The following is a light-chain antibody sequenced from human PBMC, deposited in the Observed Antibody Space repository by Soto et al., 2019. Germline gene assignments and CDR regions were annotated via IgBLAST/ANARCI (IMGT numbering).Light chain of an antibody. Sequence: QSVLTQPASVSGWPGQSITIYCTGTSSDVGGSIYVSWYQLSPGKAPKLLIYDVDRPSGVSNRFSGSKSGNTASLTISGLQAADEADYYCNSYTSSGTVVFGGGTKVTVL. CDR3: NSYTSSGTVV. J-gene: IGLJ3*02. V-gene: IGLV2-14*01. CDR1: SSDVGGSIY. CDR2: DV.